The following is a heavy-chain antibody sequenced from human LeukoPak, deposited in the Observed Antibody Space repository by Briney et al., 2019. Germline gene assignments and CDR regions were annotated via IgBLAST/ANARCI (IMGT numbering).Heavy chain of an antibody. CDR1: GFTFSSYW. CDR2: INSDGSST. J-gene: IGHJ6*02. CDR3: ARDAASMGYYYGMDV. Sequence: PGRSLRLSCAASGFTFSSYWMHWVRQAPGKGLVWVSRINSDGSSTSYADSVKGRFTISRDNAKNTLYLQMNSLRAEDTAVYYCARDAASMGYYYGMDVWGQGTTVTVSS. D-gene: IGHD6-13*01. V-gene: IGHV3-74*01.